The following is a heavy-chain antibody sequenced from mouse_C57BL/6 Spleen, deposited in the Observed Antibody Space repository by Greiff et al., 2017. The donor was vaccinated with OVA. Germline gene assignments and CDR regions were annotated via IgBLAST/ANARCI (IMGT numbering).Heavy chain of an antibody. CDR3: TGTTVGYAMDY. D-gene: IGHD1-1*01. CDR1: GFNIKDYY. J-gene: IGHJ4*01. V-gene: IGHV14-1*01. CDR2: IDPEDGDT. Sequence: EVKLVESGAELVRPGASVKLSCTASGFNIKDYYMHWVKQKPEQGLEWIGRIDPEDGDTEYAPKFQGKATMTADTSSNTAYLQLSSLTSEDTAVYYCTGTTVGYAMDYWGQGTSVTVSS.